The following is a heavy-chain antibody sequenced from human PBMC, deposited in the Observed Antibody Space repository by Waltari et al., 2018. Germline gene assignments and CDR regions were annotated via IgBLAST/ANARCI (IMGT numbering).Heavy chain of an antibody. V-gene: IGHV4-59*11. CDR3: AREYREYSGYDYYGWVDY. CDR2: IYYSGST. CDR1: GGSISSHY. J-gene: IGHJ4*02. Sequence: QVQLQESGPGLVKPSETLSLTCTVSGGSISSHYWSWIRQPPGKGLEWIGYIYYSGSTTYNPALKSRVTISVDTSKNQFSLKLSSVTAADTAVYYCAREYREYSGYDYYGWVDYWGQGTLATVSS. D-gene: IGHD5-12*01.